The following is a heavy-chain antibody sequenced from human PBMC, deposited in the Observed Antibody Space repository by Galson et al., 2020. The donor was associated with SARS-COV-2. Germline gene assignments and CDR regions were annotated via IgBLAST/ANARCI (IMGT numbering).Heavy chain of an antibody. Sequence: GESLKISCKGSGYSFTSYWIGWVRQMPGKGLECMGIIYPGDSDTRYSPSFQGQVTISVDKSITTAYLQWSSLKASDTAMYYCARLDVVVEGGSPLSSGIDVWGQGTTVTVSS. CDR2: IYPGDSDT. CDR1: GYSFTSYW. CDR3: ARLDVVVEGGSPLSSGIDV. D-gene: IGHD2-15*01. J-gene: IGHJ6*02. V-gene: IGHV5-51*01.